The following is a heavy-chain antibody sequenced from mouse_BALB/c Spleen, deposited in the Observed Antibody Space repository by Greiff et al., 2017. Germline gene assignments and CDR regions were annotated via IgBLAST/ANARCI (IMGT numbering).Heavy chain of an antibody. J-gene: IGHJ4*01. CDR2: IYPGDGDT. CDR1: GYAFSSYW. V-gene: IGHV1-80*01. CDR3: AIPLYYAMDY. Sequence: QVQLQQSGAELVRPGSSVKISCKASGYAFSSYWMNWVKQRPGQGLEWIGQIYPGDGDTNYNGKFKGKATLTADKSSSTAYMQLSSLTSEDSAVYFCAIPLYYAMDYWGQGTSVTVSS.